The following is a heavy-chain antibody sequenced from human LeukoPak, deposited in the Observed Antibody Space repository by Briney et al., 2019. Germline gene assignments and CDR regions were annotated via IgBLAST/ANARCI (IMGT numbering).Heavy chain of an antibody. CDR1: GGTFSSYA. CDR2: IIPIFGAA. D-gene: IGHD1-7*01. J-gene: IGHJ4*02. Sequence: AASVKVSCKASGGTFSSYAISWVRQAPGQGLEWMGRIIPIFGAANYAQKFQGRVTITTGESTSTAYMELSSLRSEDTAVYYCASNLEYNWNSGLGLDWGQGTLVTVSS. CDR3: ASNLEYNWNSGLGLD. V-gene: IGHV1-69*05.